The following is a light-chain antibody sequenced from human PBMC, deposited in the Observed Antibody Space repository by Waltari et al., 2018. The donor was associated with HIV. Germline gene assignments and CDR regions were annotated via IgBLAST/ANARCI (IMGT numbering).Light chain of an antibody. CDR1: QSVTSSH. Sequence: EIVLTQSPGPLSLSPGERATLSCRASQSVTSSHLAWYQQRPGQAPRLLIYDASNRATGIPDRFSGSGSGTDFTLTINRLEPEDFVVYYCHQYGGSPRTFGQGTKLELK. CDR3: HQYGGSPRT. CDR2: DAS. V-gene: IGKV3-20*01. J-gene: IGKJ2*01.